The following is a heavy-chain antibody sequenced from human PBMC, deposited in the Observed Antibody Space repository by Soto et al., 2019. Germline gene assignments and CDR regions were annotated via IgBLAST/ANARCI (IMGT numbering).Heavy chain of an antibody. J-gene: IGHJ3*02. CDR1: GYTFTSYA. Sequence: QVQLVQSGAEVKKPGASVKVSCKASGYTFTSYAMHWVRQAPGQRLVWMGWINAGNGNTKYSQKFQGRVTITRDTTASTAYMELSSLRSEDTAVYSCARDFGGYCSGGSCYGAHTDFDIWGQGTMVTVSS. CDR3: ARDFGGYCSGGSCYGAHTDFDI. CDR2: INAGNGNT. V-gene: IGHV1-3*01. D-gene: IGHD2-15*01.